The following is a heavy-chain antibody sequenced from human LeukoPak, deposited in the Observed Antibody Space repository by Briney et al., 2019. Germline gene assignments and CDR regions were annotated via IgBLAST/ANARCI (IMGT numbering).Heavy chain of an antibody. CDR1: GYTFTGYY. D-gene: IGHD3-10*01. Sequence: ASVKVSCKASGYTFTGYYMHWVRQAPGQRLEWMGWINAGNGNTKYSQKFQGRVTITRDTSASTAYMELSSLRSEDTAVYYCARASNLLLWFGEKGAFDIWGQGTMVTVSS. CDR3: ARASNLLLWFGEKGAFDI. J-gene: IGHJ3*02. V-gene: IGHV1-3*01. CDR2: INAGNGNT.